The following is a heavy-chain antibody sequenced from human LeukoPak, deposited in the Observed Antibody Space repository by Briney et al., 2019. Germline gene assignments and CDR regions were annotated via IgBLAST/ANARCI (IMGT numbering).Heavy chain of an antibody. J-gene: IGHJ6*03. V-gene: IGHV4-34*01. CDR1: GGSFSGYY. D-gene: IGHD3-3*01. CDR2: VNHSGST. Sequence: SETLSLTCAVYGGSFSGYYWSWIRQPPGKGLEWIGEVNHSGSTNYNPSLKSRVTISVDTSKNQFSLKLSSVTAADTAVYYCARGAVDDFWSGYYIFDYYYMDVWGKGTTVTVSS. CDR3: ARGAVDDFWSGYYIFDYYYMDV.